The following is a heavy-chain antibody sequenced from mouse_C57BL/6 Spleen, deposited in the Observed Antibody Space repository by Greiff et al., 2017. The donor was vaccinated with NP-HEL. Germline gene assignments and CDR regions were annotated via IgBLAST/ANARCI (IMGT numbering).Heavy chain of an antibody. CDR1: GYTFTSYW. D-gene: IGHD3-2*02. CDR2: IDPSDSYT. V-gene: IGHV1-50*01. J-gene: IGHJ1*03. Sequence: QVQLQQPGAELVKPGASVKLSCKASGYTFTSYWMQWVKQRPGQGLEWIGEIDPSDSYTNYNQKFKGKATLTVDTSSSTAYMQLSSLTSEDSAVYYCARECGTGYVYFGDWGTGPTVTVST. CDR3: ARECGTGYVYFGD.